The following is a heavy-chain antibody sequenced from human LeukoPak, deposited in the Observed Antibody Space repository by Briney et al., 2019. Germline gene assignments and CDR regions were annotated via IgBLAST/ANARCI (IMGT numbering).Heavy chain of an antibody. CDR1: GFTFSSYA. CDR3: ARDRYSSGWYGTDV. V-gene: IGHV3-33*08. D-gene: IGHD6-19*01. Sequence: GGSLRLSCATSGFTFSSYAMRWVRQAPGKGLEWVAVIWYDGSNKYYADSVKGRFTISRDNSKNTLYLQMNSLRAEDTAVYYCARDRYSSGWYGTDVWGQGTTVTVSS. J-gene: IGHJ6*02. CDR2: IWYDGSNK.